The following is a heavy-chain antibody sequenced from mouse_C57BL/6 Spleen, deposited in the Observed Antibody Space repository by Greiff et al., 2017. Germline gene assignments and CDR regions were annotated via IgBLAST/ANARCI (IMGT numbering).Heavy chain of an antibody. J-gene: IGHJ3*01. CDR1: GFNIKDYY. Sequence: VQLQQPGAELVKPGASVKLSCTASGFNIKDYYMPWVKQRTEQGLEWIGRIDPEDGETKYAPKFQGKATITADTSSNTAYLQLSSLTSEDTAVYYCAPNSFAYWGQGTLVTVSA. CDR2: IDPEDGET. V-gene: IGHV14-2*01. CDR3: APNSFAY. D-gene: IGHD4-1*01.